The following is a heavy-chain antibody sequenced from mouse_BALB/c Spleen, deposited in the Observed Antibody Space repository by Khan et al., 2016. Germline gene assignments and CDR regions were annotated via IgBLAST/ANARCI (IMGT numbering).Heavy chain of an antibody. CDR3: ARYHYYKGSSRYCDA. J-gene: IGHJ1*01. CDR1: GYTFTNYG. D-gene: IGHD1-1*01. V-gene: IGHV9-3-1*01. CDR2: INTYSGES. Sequence: QIQLVQSGPELKKPGKTVKISCKASGYTFTNYGMHWVKQAPGKGLKWMGWINTYSGESTYADDFQGRFTFSLETSANTAYLQINNLKNEDTATCFCARYHYYKGSSRYCDAWTAATTVTLSS.